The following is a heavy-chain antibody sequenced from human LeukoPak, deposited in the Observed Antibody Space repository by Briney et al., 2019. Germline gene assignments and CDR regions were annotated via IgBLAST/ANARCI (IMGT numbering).Heavy chain of an antibody. CDR2: ISAYNGNT. V-gene: IGHV1-18*01. CDR1: GYTFTYYG. Sequence: ASVKVSCKASGYTFTYYGLNWVRQAPGQGLEWVGWISAYNGNTNYAQKLQDRVTMTTDASTRTAYLELRSLRSDDTAVYYCARDRTAVPAAGSDSWGQGTLVTVSS. CDR3: ARDRTAVPAAGSDS. J-gene: IGHJ5*01. D-gene: IGHD2-2*01.